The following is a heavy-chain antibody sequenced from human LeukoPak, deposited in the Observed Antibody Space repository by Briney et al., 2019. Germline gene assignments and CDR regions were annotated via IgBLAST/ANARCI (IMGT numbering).Heavy chain of an antibody. CDR2: INQDESKK. Sequence: PGGSLRLSCAASGFTFSSYWMSRVRQAPGKGLEWVANINQDESKKQYVDSVKGRFTISRDNAKNSLYLQMNSLRAEDTAVYYCARETWAAMSALSLDYWGQGTLVTVSS. J-gene: IGHJ4*02. D-gene: IGHD2-15*01. CDR3: ARETWAAMSALSLDY. CDR1: GFTFSSYW. V-gene: IGHV3-7*01.